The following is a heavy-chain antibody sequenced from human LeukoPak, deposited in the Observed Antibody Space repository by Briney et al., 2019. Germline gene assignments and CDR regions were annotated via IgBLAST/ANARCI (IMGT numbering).Heavy chain of an antibody. D-gene: IGHD1-26*01. V-gene: IGHV1-2*02. J-gene: IGHJ4*02. CDR1: GYIFTGHY. CDR2: INPKSGDT. CDR3: ARGVSKLYSGSYY. Sequence: GASVKVSCKASGYIFTGHYMHWVRQAPGQGLEWMGWINPKSGDTNHAQKFQGRVTMTWDTSISTAYMELSSLRSEDTAVYYCARGVSKLYSGSYYWGQGTLATVSS.